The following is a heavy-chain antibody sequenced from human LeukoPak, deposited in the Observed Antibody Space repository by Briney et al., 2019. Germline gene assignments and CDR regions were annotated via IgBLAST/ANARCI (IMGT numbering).Heavy chain of an antibody. V-gene: IGHV3-23*01. Sequence: GRSLRLSSAASGFTFSSYAMSWVRQAPGKGLEWVSTISGSGDYTYYADSVKGRFTISRDNSKNTLYLQMNRLSAEDTAVYYCARRIPATASGLDYWGQGTLVTVSS. J-gene: IGHJ4*02. D-gene: IGHD2-2*01. CDR2: ISGSGDYT. CDR3: ARRIPATASGLDY. CDR1: GFTFSSYA.